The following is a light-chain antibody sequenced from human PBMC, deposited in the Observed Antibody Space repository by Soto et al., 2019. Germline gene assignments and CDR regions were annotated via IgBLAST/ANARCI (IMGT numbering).Light chain of an antibody. CDR1: QSFSSY. J-gene: IGKJ1*01. Sequence: EIVLTQSPATLSLSPGERATLSCRSSQSFSSYLAWYQQKPGQAPRLLIYGASSRATGIPDRFSGSGSGTDFTLTISRLEPEDFAVYYCQQYGSSAWTFGQGTKVDIK. CDR2: GAS. CDR3: QQYGSSAWT. V-gene: IGKV3-20*01.